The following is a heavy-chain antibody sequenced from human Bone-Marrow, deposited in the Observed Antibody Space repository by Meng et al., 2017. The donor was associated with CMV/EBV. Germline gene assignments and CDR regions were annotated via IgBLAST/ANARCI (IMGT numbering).Heavy chain of an antibody. CDR3: ARRRDYETFDY. V-gene: IGHV4-34*01. D-gene: IGHD3-16*01. J-gene: IGHJ4*02. CDR2: VNHDGTK. Sequence: SETLSLTCAVYGPGGSNRNYYWNWIRQPPGKGLEWIGEVNHDGTKNYNPSLKSRVSISVDTSKNQFSLKLNSVTAADTAAYYCARRRDYETFDYWGQGTLVTVSS. CDR1: GPGGSNRNYY.